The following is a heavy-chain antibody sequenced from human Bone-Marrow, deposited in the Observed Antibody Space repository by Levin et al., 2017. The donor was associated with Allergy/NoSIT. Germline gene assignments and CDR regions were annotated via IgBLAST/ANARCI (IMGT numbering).Heavy chain of an antibody. D-gene: IGHD6-6*01. J-gene: IGHJ6*02. Sequence: GGSLRLSCVASGFSFSHYWMTWVRQAPGKGLEWVANINQDGTEKFSVDSVKGRFTISRDNVKNSLYLHMNSLRAEDTAVYYCVRESSSSAFNYYNYYAMDIWGQGTKVTVSS. CDR2: INQDGTEK. CDR3: VRESSSSAFNYYNYYAMDI. CDR1: GFSFSHYW. V-gene: IGHV3-7*01.